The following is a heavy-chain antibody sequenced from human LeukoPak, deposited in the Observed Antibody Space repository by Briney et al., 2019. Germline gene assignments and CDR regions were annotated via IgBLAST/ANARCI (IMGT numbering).Heavy chain of an antibody. D-gene: IGHD3-16*02. V-gene: IGHV4-38-2*02. Sequence: SETLSLTCTVSGYSISSGYYWGWIRQPPGKGLEWIGSIYHSGSTYYNPSLKSRVTISVDTSKNQFSLKLSSVTAADTAVYYCARRTIMITFGGVIVDWGSSLNDAFDIWGQGTMVTVSS. CDR3: ARRTIMITFGGVIVDWGSSLNDAFDI. CDR1: GYSISSGYY. CDR2: IYHSGST. J-gene: IGHJ3*02.